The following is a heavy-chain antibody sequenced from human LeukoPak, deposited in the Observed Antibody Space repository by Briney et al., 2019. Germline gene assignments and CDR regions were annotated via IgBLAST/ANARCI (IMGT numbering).Heavy chain of an antibody. CDR1: GYTFTGYY. Sequence: ASVKVSCKASGYTFTGYYMHWVRQAPGQRLEWMGWINPNSGGTNYAQKFQGRVTMTRDTSISTAYMELSRLRSDDTAVYYCARAEHDYVWGSYRYTLHFDYWGQGTLVTVSS. J-gene: IGHJ4*02. V-gene: IGHV1-2*02. CDR3: ARAEHDYVWGSYRYTLHFDY. CDR2: INPNSGGT. D-gene: IGHD3-16*02.